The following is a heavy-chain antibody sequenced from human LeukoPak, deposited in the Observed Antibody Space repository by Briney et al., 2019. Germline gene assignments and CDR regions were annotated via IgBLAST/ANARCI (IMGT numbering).Heavy chain of an antibody. J-gene: IGHJ3*02. CDR2: ISGGGTST. CDR1: GFTFSNFA. Sequence: GGSLRLSCAASGFTFSNFAMSWVRQAPGKGLELVSAISGGGTSTWYADSVKGRFTISRDNSKNTLYLQMNSLRSEDTAVFYCAKDRDDYVWGSYLGAFDIWGQGTMVTVSS. D-gene: IGHD3-16*01. V-gene: IGHV3-23*01. CDR3: AKDRDDYVWGSYLGAFDI.